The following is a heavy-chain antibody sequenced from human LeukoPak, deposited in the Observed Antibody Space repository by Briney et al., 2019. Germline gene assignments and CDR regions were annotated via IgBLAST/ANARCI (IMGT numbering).Heavy chain of an antibody. Sequence: GASVKVSCKASGGTFSSYAISWVRQAPGQGLEWMGGIIPIFGTANYAQKFQGRVTITADESTSTAYMELSSLRSDDTAVYYCARGSTLRGDSPYFLDYWGQGTLVTVSS. CDR3: ARGSTLRGDSPYFLDY. CDR2: IIPIFGTA. J-gene: IGHJ4*02. D-gene: IGHD3-10*01. CDR1: GGTFSSYA. V-gene: IGHV1-69*13.